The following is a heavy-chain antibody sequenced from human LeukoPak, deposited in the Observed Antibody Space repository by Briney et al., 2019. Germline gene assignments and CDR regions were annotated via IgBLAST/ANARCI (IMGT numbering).Heavy chain of an antibody. J-gene: IGHJ4*02. Sequence: PGGSLRLSCAASGFTFSSYWMSWVRQAPGKGLEWVANIKQDGSEKYYVDSVKGRFTISRDNAKNSLYLQMNSLRADDTAVYYCARDRVTMVRGVNYYFDYWGQGTLVTVSS. V-gene: IGHV3-7*05. CDR2: IKQDGSEK. D-gene: IGHD3-10*01. CDR3: ARDRVTMVRGVNYYFDY. CDR1: GFTFSSYW.